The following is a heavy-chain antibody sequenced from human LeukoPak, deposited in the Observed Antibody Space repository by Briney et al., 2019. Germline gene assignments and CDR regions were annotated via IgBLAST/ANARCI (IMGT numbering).Heavy chain of an antibody. V-gene: IGHV4-61*01. D-gene: IGHD1-1*01. CDR3: ARDKVPGDY. Sequence: PSETLSLTCSVSGGSVSSGSYYWSWIRQPPGKELEWIGYISYIGNTHYNPSLKSRVTISRDTSKNQFSLNLSSVTAADTAVYFCARDKVPGDYWGQGTLVTVSS. CDR1: GGSVSSGSYY. J-gene: IGHJ4*02. CDR2: ISYIGNT.